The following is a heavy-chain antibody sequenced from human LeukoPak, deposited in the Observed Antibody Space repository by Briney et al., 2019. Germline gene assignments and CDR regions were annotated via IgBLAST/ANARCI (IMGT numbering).Heavy chain of an antibody. D-gene: IGHD6-6*01. Sequence: PGGSLRLSCLGSGFTFSSFWMNWFRQVPGRGRQWLANIKEDGSLTTHEESVKGRFTIFRDNVANVLYLQMNSLRVDDTAIYYCARGRPTPGTDFWGQGTLVTVSS. V-gene: IGHV3-7*04. J-gene: IGHJ4*02. CDR1: GFTFSSFW. CDR2: IKEDGSLT. CDR3: ARGRPTPGTDF.